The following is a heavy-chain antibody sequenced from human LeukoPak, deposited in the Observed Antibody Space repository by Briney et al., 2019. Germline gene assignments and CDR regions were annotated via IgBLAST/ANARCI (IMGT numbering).Heavy chain of an antibody. V-gene: IGHV3-48*04. CDR1: GFTFSSYS. CDR2: ISGRSDTI. Sequence: GGSLRLSCAASGFTFSSYSMNWVRQAPGKGLEWVSYISGRSDTIYYADSVKGRFTTSRDNAKNSLYLQMNSLRAEDTAVYYCAGYCSSTSCYSRRNYWGQGTLVTVSS. J-gene: IGHJ4*02. D-gene: IGHD2-2*01. CDR3: AGYCSSTSCYSRRNY.